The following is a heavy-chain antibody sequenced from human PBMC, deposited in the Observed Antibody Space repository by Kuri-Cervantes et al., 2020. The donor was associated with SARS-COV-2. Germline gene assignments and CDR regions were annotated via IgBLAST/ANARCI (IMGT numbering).Heavy chain of an antibody. Sequence: ASVKVSCKASGLTFINYAMHWVRQAPGQSLEWMGWINAGNGDTKFSQKFQGRVTITTDTSASTAYMDLSGLRSEDTAVHYCAMYFYGSGNYHDTLDKWGQGTLVTVSS. D-gene: IGHD3-10*01. CDR2: INAGNGDT. V-gene: IGHV1-3*01. CDR3: AMYFYGSGNYHDTLDK. CDR1: GLTFINYA. J-gene: IGHJ4*02.